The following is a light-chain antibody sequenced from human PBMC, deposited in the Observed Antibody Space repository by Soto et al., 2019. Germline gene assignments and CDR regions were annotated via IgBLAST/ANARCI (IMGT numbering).Light chain of an antibody. CDR1: QSVSSN. CDR3: QQYHHSPWT. J-gene: IGKJ1*01. CDR2: DAS. Sequence: EIVMTQSPATLSVSPGXRATLSCRASQSVSSNLAWYQQGPGQAPSLLIYDASTRATGFPARFSGRGSGTEFTLTISSLQSEDFAVYYCQQYHHSPWTFGQGTKVDIK. V-gene: IGKV3-15*01.